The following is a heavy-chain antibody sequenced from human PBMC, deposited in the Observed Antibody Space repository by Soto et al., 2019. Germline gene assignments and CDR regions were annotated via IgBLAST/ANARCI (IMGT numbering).Heavy chain of an antibody. CDR3: KRDVVSSSPPGADY. D-gene: IGHD5-12*01. CDR2: IKAGGDDT. Sequence: GGSLRLSCAGSGFTFSRYAMSWVRQAPGKGLEWVAAIKAGGDDTYYADSVKGRFTISRDNFQSTLYLQMNSLTVEDTAMYYCKRDVVSSSPPGADYWGQGTLVTVSS. V-gene: IGHV3-23*01. CDR1: GFTFSRYA. J-gene: IGHJ4*02.